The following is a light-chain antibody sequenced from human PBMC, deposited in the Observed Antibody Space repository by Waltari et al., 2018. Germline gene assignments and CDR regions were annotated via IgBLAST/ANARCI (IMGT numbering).Light chain of an antibody. CDR2: YDN. CDR3: QVWDDFIDSGV. V-gene: IGLV3-21*04. CDR1: NIETKS. Sequence: SVVTQPPSVSVTPGQTATLTCGGENIETKSVNWYQQKPGQAPFLVMFYDNDRPAGIPERFSCSNSGNTATLTINWVEAGDEADYHCQVWDDFIDSGVFGGGTRLSVL. J-gene: IGLJ3*02.